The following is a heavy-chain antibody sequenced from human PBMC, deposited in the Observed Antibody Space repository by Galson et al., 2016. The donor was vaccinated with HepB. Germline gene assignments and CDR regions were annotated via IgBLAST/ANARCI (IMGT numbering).Heavy chain of an antibody. CDR3: AKSIRPTWNELDY. CDR2: IRDSGA. CDR1: GFTVSGYV. D-gene: IGHD1-1*01. J-gene: IGHJ4*02. Sequence: SLRLSCAASGFTVSGYVMTWVRQAPGQGLEWVPAIRDSGAFYADSVKGRFTISRDDSKNTLYLQMNSLRAEDTAVYYCAKSIRPTWNELDYWGQGALVTVSS. V-gene: IGHV3-23*01.